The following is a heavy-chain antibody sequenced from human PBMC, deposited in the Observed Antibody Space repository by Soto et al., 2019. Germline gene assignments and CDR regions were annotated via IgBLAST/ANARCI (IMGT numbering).Heavy chain of an antibody. CDR3: ARDRHSWYYDSSGYYTQGYYYYGMDV. V-gene: IGHV3-48*03. CDR2: ISSSGSTI. D-gene: IGHD3-22*01. Sequence: PGGSLRLSCAASGFTFSSYEMNWVRQAPGKGLEWVSYISSSGSTIYYADSVKGRFTISRDNAKNSLYLQMNSLRAEVTAVYYCARDRHSWYYDSSGYYTQGYYYYGMDVWGQGTTVTVSS. J-gene: IGHJ6*02. CDR1: GFTFSSYE.